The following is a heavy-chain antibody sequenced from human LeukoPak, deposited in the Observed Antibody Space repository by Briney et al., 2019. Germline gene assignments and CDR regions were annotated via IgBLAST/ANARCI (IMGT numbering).Heavy chain of an antibody. CDR1: AGSISSYH. V-gene: IGHV4-59*12. D-gene: IGHD3-22*01. J-gene: IGHJ3*02. Sequence: SETLSLTCTVSAGSISSYHWSWVRQPPGKGLEWNGNIDYSGSTYYNPSLKSRVTISVDTSKNQFSLKLSSVTAADTAVYYCARVLGYYDADAFDIWGQGTMVTVSS. CDR3: ARVLGYYDADAFDI. CDR2: IDYSGST.